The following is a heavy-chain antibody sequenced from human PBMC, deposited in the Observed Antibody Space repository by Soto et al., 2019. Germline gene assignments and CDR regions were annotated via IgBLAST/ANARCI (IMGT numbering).Heavy chain of an antibody. Sequence: SETLSLTCRVSGGSVGSGAYYWSWIRQPPGKGLEWIGYTLYSGRPIYNPSLQSLQSRVTISVDTSRNQSSLRLTSVTAADTALYYCARHDFYHRTFDIWGQGTLVTVSS. CDR3: ARHDFYHRTFDI. J-gene: IGHJ3*02. V-gene: IGHV4-61*08. D-gene: IGHD3-3*01. CDR2: TLYSGRP. CDR1: GGSVGSGAYY.